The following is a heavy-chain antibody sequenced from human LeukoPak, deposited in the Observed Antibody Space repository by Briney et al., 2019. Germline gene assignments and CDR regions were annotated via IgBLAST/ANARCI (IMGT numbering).Heavy chain of an antibody. D-gene: IGHD5-18*01. J-gene: IGHJ3*02. Sequence: GASVKVSCKASGGTFSSYVISWVRQAPGQGLEWMGGIIPIFETTNYEQKFQGRVTISADESTSIAYLELSSLRSEDTAVYYCARDWVDTAMGRAFGIWGQGTMVTVSS. V-gene: IGHV1-69*01. CDR2: IIPIFETT. CDR1: GGTFSSYV. CDR3: ARDWVDTAMGRAFGI.